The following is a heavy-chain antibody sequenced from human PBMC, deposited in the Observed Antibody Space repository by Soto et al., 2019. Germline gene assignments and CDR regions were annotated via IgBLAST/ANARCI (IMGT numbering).Heavy chain of an antibody. CDR2: IYYSGST. D-gene: IGHD2-15*01. V-gene: IGHV4-39*01. J-gene: IGHJ3*02. Sequence: PSETLSLTCTVSGGSISSSSYYWGWIRQPPGKGLEWIGSIYYSGSTYYNPSLKSRVTISVDTSKNQFSLKLSSVTAADTAVYYCARLGHTRGKRGVAATPRAFDIWGQGTMVTVSS. CDR3: ARLGHTRGKRGVAATPRAFDI. CDR1: GGSISSSSYY.